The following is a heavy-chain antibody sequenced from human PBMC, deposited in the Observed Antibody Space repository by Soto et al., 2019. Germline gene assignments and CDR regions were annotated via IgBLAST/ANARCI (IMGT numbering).Heavy chain of an antibody. V-gene: IGHV4-30-4*01. CDR1: GDSLSSADYC. CDR3: AREGSVLFDY. J-gene: IGHJ4*02. CDR2: ICYSGRT. Sequence: SETLSLTCTVSGDSLSSADYCWSWIRQAPGKGLEWIGYICYSGRTYHNPSLKSRTSMSVDTSKKQFSLKLTSVTAADTAVYYCAREGSVLFDYWGQGRLVTVSS.